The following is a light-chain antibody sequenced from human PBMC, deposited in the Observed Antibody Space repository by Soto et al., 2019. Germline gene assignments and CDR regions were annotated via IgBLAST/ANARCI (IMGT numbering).Light chain of an antibody. CDR1: SSNIGAGYD. V-gene: IGLV1-40*01. CDR3: QSYDSSLSDVV. CDR2: GNS. J-gene: IGLJ2*01. Sequence: QSVLTQPPSVSGAPGQRVTISCTGSSSNIGAGYDVHWYQQLPGTAPKLLIYGNSNRPSGVPDRFSGSKSGTSASLAITGHQAEDDADYYCQSYDSSLSDVVFGGGTKVTVL.